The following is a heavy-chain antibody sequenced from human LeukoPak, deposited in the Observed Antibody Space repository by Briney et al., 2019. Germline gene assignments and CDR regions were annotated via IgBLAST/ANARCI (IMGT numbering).Heavy chain of an antibody. Sequence: PGESLRLSCAASGFTFSSHWMHWVRQAPGKGLVWVSRINGDGSNTTYADSVKGRFTISRDNAKNTLYLQMNSLRAEDTAVYYCASRDKGYYYGMDVWGQGTTVTVSS. CDR2: INGDGSNT. J-gene: IGHJ6*02. V-gene: IGHV3-74*03. CDR1: GFTFSSHW. D-gene: IGHD5-24*01. CDR3: ASRDKGYYYGMDV.